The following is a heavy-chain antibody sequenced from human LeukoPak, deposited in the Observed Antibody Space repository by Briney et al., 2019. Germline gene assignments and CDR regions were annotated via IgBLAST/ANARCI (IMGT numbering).Heavy chain of an antibody. CDR2: INPSGGST. J-gene: IGHJ5*02. CDR3: TTGPPEWLRGDWFDP. D-gene: IGHD5-12*01. V-gene: IGHV1-46*01. CDR1: GYTFTSYY. Sequence: GASVKVSCKASGYTFTSYYMHWVRQAPGQGLEWMGIINPSGGSTSYAQKFQGRVTMTRDMSTSTVYMELSSLRSEDTAVYYCTTGPPEWLRGDWFDPWGQGTLVTVSS.